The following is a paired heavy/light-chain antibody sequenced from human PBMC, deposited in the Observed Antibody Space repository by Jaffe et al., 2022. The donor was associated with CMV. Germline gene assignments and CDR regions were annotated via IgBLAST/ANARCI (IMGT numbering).Light chain of an antibody. V-gene: IGKV1-39*01. Sequence: DIQMTQSPSSLSASVGDRVTITCRASQSISNYLNWYQQKPGKAPRLLIYVASSLQSGVPSRFSGSGSGTDFTLTISSLQPEDFATYYCQQTYTTPQTFGQGTNLEIK. CDR2: VAS. CDR1: QSISNY. J-gene: IGKJ2*01. CDR3: QQTYTTPQT.
Heavy chain of an antibody. CDR1: GVSISSHY. D-gene: IGHD3-10*02. V-gene: IGHV4-59*11. CDR3: ARGRRRDGINVGDAFDI. CDR2: IYYSGNT. Sequence: QVQLQESGPGLVKPSETLSLTCTVSGVSISSHYWNWIRQPPGKGLEWIANIYYSGNTNYNPSLKSRVTISRDASKNQFSLKLNFVTAADTAVYFCARGRRRDGINVGDAFDIWGQGTMVTVSS. J-gene: IGHJ3*02.